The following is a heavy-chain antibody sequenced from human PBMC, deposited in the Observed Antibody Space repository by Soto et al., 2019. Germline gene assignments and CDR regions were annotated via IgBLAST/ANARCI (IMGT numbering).Heavy chain of an antibody. D-gene: IGHD3-16*01. CDR3: ARDERGPDAFDI. CDR2: IWYDGSNK. V-gene: IGHV3-33*01. J-gene: IGHJ3*02. CDR1: GFTFSSYG. Sequence: GGSLRLSCAASGFTFSSYGMHWVRQAPGKGLEWVAVIWYDGSNKYYADSVKGRFTISRDNSKNTLYLQMNSLRAEDTAVYYCARDERGPDAFDIWGQGTMVTVSS.